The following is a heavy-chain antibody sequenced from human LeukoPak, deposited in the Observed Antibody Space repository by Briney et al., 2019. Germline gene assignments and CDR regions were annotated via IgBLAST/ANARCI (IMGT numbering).Heavy chain of an antibody. D-gene: IGHD2-2*01. V-gene: IGHV4-30-2*01. CDR2: IYHSGST. CDR1: GGSISSGGYS. J-gene: IGHJ6*02. CDR3: ASSGYCSSTSCSPHYGMDV. Sequence: PSETLSLTCTVSGGSISSGGYSWSWIRQPPGKGLEWIGYIYHSGSTYYNPSLKSRVTISVDRSKNQFSLKLSSVTAADTAVYYCASSGYCSSTSCSPHYGMDVWGQGTTVTVSS.